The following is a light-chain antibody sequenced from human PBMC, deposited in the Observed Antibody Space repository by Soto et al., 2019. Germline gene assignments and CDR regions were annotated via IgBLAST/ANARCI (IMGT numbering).Light chain of an antibody. CDR1: SSDVGGYNS. V-gene: IGLV2-8*01. CDR3: CSFAGINNLV. Sequence: QSVRTQAPSATGSPGQSVTIFCTGTSSDVGGYNSVSWYQQYPGKAPKLMIYDVSKRPSGVPDRFSGSKSDNTASLTVSGLQAEDEADYYCCSFAGINNLVFGTGTKVTVL. CDR2: DVS. J-gene: IGLJ1*01.